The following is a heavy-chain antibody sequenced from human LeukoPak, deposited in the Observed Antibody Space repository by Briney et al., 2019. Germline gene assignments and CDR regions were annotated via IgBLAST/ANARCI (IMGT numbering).Heavy chain of an antibody. CDR2: MNPNSGNT. D-gene: IGHD6-19*01. J-gene: IGHJ4*02. V-gene: IGHV1-8*02. CDR3: ATDRIAVAGMGY. CDR1: GYTFTSYD. Sequence: ASVKVSCKASGYTFTSYDINWVRQATGQGLEWMGWMNPNSGNTGYAQKFQGRVTMTEDTSTDTAYMELSSLRSEDTAVYYCATDRIAVAGMGYWGQGTLVTVSS.